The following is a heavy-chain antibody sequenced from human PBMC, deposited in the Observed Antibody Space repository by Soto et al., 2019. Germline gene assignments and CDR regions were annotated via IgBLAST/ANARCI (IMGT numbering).Heavy chain of an antibody. CDR1: GGSISSSSYY. V-gene: IGHV4-39*07. D-gene: IGHD1-1*01. CDR3: ARGTYELEDYYYYYMDV. J-gene: IGHJ6*03. CDR2: IYYSGST. Sequence: SETLSLTCTVSGGSISSSSYYWGWIRQPPGKGLEWIGSIYYSGSTYYNPSLKSRVTISVDTSKNQFSLKLSSVTAADTAVYYCARGTYELEDYYYYYMDVWGKGTTVTVSS.